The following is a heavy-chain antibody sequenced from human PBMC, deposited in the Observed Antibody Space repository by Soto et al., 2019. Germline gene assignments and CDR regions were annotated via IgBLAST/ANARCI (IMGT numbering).Heavy chain of an antibody. V-gene: IGHV1-2*02. J-gene: IGHJ4*02. D-gene: IGHD4-17*01. CDR2: INANSAGT. CDR1: GYTFTGYF. CDR3: ARGAYGGNSLGY. Sequence: QVQLVQSGAEVKKPGASVKVSCKASGYTFTGYFIHWVRQAPGQGLEWMGWINANSAGTNYGQKFQGRVTITADESTSTAYMELSSLRSEDTAVYYCARGAYGGNSLGYWGQGTLVTVSS.